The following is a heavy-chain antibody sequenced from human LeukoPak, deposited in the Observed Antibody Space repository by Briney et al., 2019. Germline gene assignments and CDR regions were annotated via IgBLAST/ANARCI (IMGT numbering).Heavy chain of an antibody. D-gene: IGHD3-22*01. V-gene: IGHV3-23*01. CDR1: GFTFSSYA. J-gene: IGHJ4*02. CDR2: ISGSGGSI. CDR3: AKGPNRVITSIYFDY. Sequence: GGSLRLSCAASGFTFSSYAMSWVRQAPGKGLEWVSAISGSGGSIYYADSVEGRFTISRDNSKNTLYLQMNNLRAEDTAVYYCAKGPNRVITSIYFDYWGQGTLVTVSS.